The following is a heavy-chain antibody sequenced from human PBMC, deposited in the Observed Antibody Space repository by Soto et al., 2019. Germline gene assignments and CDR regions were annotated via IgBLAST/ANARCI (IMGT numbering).Heavy chain of an antibody. Sequence: QVQLVESGGGVVQPGRSLRLSCASSGFTLSSYSLHWVRQPPGKGLEWVALTSQDGGREYYADSVRGRFTISRDHSKSALYLEMTSLRTADTALYFCARDVGFGDLSPRTSYYSGMDVWGRGTTVTVSS. J-gene: IGHJ6*02. V-gene: IGHV3-30*04. CDR1: GFTLSSYS. CDR2: TSQDGGRE. D-gene: IGHD3-10*01. CDR3: ARDVGFGDLSPRTSYYSGMDV.